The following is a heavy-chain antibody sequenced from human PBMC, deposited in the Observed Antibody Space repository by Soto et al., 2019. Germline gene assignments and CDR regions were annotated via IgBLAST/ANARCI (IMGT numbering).Heavy chain of an antibody. J-gene: IGHJ5*02. CDR2: IYYRGTT. V-gene: IGHV4-59*12. CDR1: NGSLNLYY. D-gene: IGHD5-18*01. Sequence: SETLSLTCNVSNGSLNLYYWSWIRQPPGKELEWIGNIYYRGTTNYNPSLQGRVTMSIDTSKNQFSLMLTSVTAADTAVYYCTRVATAVPSWGRGVLVTVSS. CDR3: TRVATAVPS.